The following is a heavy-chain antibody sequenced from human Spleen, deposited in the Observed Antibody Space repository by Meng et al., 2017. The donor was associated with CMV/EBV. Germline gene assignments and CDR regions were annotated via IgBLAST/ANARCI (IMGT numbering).Heavy chain of an antibody. CDR2: MLYDGSDK. CDR3: ARDRIAATGSGDGMDV. CDR1: FAFSTYA. J-gene: IGHJ6*02. V-gene: IGHV3-30*04. Sequence: FAFSTYAMRWVRQAPGKGLEWVAVMLYDGSDKYYADSVKGRFTISRDNSKNTLYLQMNSLRGEDTAVYYCARDRIAATGSGDGMDVWGLGSTVTVSS. D-gene: IGHD6-13*01.